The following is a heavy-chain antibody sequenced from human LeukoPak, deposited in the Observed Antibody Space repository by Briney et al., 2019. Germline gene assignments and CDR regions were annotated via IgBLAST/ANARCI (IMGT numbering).Heavy chain of an antibody. CDR2: VSGNGGVT. J-gene: IGHJ4*02. V-gene: IGHV3-23*01. D-gene: IGHD1-26*01. CDR3: AKRDGKREFDY. CDR1: GFTFSNDA. Sequence: GGSLRLSCAASGFTFSNDAMSWVRQAPGKGLEWVSIVSGNGGVTFYADSVKGRFTISRDNSKNTLYLQMNRLRAEDTAVYYCAKRDGKREFDYWGQGTLVTVSS.